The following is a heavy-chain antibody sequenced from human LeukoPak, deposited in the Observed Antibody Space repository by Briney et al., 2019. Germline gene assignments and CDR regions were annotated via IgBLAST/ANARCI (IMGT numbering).Heavy chain of an antibody. D-gene: IGHD3-3*01. CDR1: GFTFSSYA. CDR2: IYSGGST. CDR3: ARGEEVYYDFWSGYYFDY. J-gene: IGHJ4*02. Sequence: GGSLRLSCAASGFTFSSYAMSWVRQAPGKGLEWVSVIYSGGSTYYADSVKGRFAISRDNSKNTLYLQMNSLRAEDTAVYYCARGEEVYYDFWSGYYFDYWGQGTLVTVSS. V-gene: IGHV3-53*01.